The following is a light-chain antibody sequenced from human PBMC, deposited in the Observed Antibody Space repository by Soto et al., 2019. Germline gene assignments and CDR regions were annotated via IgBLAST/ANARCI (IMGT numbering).Light chain of an antibody. J-gene: IGLJ1*01. Sequence: QSVLTQPPSASGSPGQSVTISCTGTSSDVGGYRYVSWYQQHPGKAPKLIIYEVSKRPSGVPDRFSGSKSGNTASLTVSGLQAEDEADYYCNSYAGGSYVFGTGTQLTVL. CDR1: SSDVGGYRY. CDR3: NSYAGGSYV. V-gene: IGLV2-8*01. CDR2: EVS.